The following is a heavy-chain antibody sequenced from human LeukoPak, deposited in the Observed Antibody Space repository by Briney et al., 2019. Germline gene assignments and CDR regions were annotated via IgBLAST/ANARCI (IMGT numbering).Heavy chain of an antibody. J-gene: IGHJ4*02. V-gene: IGHV3-30-3*01. Sequence: GGSLRLSCAASGFTFSSYAMHWVRRAPGKGLEWVAVISYDGSNKYYADSVKGRFTISRDNSKNTLYLQMNSLRAEDTAVYYCARDLRYSSSSSFDYWGQGTLVTVSS. CDR3: ARDLRYSSSSSFDY. D-gene: IGHD6-6*01. CDR2: ISYDGSNK. CDR1: GFTFSSYA.